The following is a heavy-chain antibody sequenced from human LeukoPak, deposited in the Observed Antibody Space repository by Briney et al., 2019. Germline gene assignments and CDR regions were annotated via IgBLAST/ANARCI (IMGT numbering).Heavy chain of an antibody. J-gene: IGHJ6*02. CDR2: IGSSSSYI. CDR3: ARESQDTAMVTFYYYYYGMDV. Sequence: PGGSLRLSCAASGFTFSSYSMNWVRQAPGQGVEWGSAIGSSSSYIYYAESVKGRSTISRDNAKNSLYLQMNSLRAEDTAVYYCARESQDTAMVTFYYYYYGMDVWGQGTTVTVSS. D-gene: IGHD5-18*01. CDR1: GFTFSSYS. V-gene: IGHV3-21*01.